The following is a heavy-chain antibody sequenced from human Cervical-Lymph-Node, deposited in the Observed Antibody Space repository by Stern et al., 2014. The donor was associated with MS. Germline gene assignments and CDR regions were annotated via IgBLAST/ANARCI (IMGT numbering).Heavy chain of an antibody. Sequence: VQLLQSGGGVVQPGRSLRLSCVASGFTFSNYAMHWLRQVPGQGLEWVAVTLYDGRKRYNEESVKGRFTISRDNSKNTLYLEMNSLTLDDTAVYYCAREQGSGHYRVSDYWGQGTLVTVSS. V-gene: IGHV3-30*04. CDR2: TLYDGRKR. CDR3: AREQGSGHYRVSDY. D-gene: IGHD4-11*01. CDR1: GFTFSNYA. J-gene: IGHJ4*02.